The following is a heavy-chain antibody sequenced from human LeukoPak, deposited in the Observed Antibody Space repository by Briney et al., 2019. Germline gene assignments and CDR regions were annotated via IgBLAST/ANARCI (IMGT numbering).Heavy chain of an antibody. CDR1: GYTFTSYG. CDR2: ISAYNGNT. V-gene: IGHV1-18*01. CDR3: VVLLWSRGDY. Sequence: ASVKVSCKASGYTFTSYGISWVRQAPGQGLEWMGWISAYNGNTNYAQKLQGRVTMTTDTSTSTAYMELRSMRSDDTAVYYGVVLLWSRGDYWGQGTLVTVSS. D-gene: IGHD3-10*01. J-gene: IGHJ4*02.